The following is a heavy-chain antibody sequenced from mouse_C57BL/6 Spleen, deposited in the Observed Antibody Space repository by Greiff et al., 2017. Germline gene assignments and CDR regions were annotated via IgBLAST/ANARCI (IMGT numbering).Heavy chain of an antibody. V-gene: IGHV1-82*01. Sequence: QVQLQQSGPELVKPGASVKISCKASGYAFSSSWMNWVKQRPGKGLEWIGRIYPGDGVTNYNGKFKGKATLTEDKSSSTAYMQLSSLTSEDSAVYFCARKQHRLRRYYFNYWSQGTTRTVSS. J-gene: IGHJ2*01. CDR2: IYPGDGVT. D-gene: IGHD3-2*02. CDR1: GYAFSSSW. CDR3: ARKQHRLRRYYFNY.